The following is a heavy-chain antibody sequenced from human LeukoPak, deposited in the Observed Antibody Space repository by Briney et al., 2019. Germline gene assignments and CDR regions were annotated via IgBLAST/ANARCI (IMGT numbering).Heavy chain of an antibody. J-gene: IGHJ4*02. Sequence: SVKVSCKASGGTFSSYAISWVRQAPGQGLEWMGGIIPIFGTANYAQKFQGRVTMTRDMSTSTVYMELSSLRSEDTAVYYCAREAHADFDYWGQGTLVTVSS. D-gene: IGHD2-8*01. CDR3: AREAHADFDY. V-gene: IGHV1-69*05. CDR2: IIPIFGTA. CDR1: GGTFSSYA.